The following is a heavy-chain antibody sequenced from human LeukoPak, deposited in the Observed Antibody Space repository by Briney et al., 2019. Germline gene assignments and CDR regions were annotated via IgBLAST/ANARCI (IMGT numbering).Heavy chain of an antibody. Sequence: ESGPTLLNPPPTLTLTCTFSGFSLRTPEMWVSWIRQPPGKALEWLARIDWDDDKFYSPSLRTRLTISKDTPKNQVVLGMTNMDPVDTGTYYCARMTPDSPSFDYWGQGALITVSS. CDR2: IDWDDDK. CDR3: ARMTPDSPSFDY. D-gene: IGHD2-15*01. V-gene: IGHV2-70*17. J-gene: IGHJ4*02. CDR1: GFSLRTPEMW.